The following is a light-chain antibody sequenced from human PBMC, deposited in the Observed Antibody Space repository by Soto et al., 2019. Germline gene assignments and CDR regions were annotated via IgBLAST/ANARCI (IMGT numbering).Light chain of an antibody. J-gene: IGLJ1*01. Sequence: QSVLTQPPSVSAAPGQKITISGSGTRSNIENFYVSWYHQVPGTAPQLLIYDNNKRPSGIPARFSASKSGTSATLAITGLQTGDEGDYSCGAWDSSLNVYVFGGGTKVTVL. CDR3: GAWDSSLNVYV. CDR2: DNN. V-gene: IGLV1-51*01. CDR1: RSNIENFY.